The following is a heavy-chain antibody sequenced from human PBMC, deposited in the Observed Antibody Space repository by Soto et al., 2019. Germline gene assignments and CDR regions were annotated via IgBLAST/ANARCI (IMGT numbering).Heavy chain of an antibody. CDR2: IKQDGSEK. Sequence: EVQLVASGGGLVQPGESLRLSCAASGFTFSSSWMSWVRQAPGKGLEWVADIKQDGSEKFYVDSVKGRFTISRDNAKNSLYLQMNSLRAEDTAVYYCAKRYCSSASCYVEYFDYWGQGTLVTVSS. V-gene: IGHV3-7*01. CDR3: AKRYCSSASCYVEYFDY. J-gene: IGHJ4*02. D-gene: IGHD2-2*01. CDR1: GFTFSSSW.